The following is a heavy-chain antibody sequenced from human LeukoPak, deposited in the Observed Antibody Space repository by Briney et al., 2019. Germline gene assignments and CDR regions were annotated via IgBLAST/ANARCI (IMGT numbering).Heavy chain of an antibody. J-gene: IGHJ4*02. Sequence: GGSLRLSCAASGFTFDDYGMSWVRQAPGKGLEWVSGINWSGSSTGYADSVKGRFTISRDNAKNSLYLQMNSLRAEDTALYYCARVPHYYGSGTYPSYFDYWGQGTLVTASS. V-gene: IGHV3-20*04. CDR3: ARVPHYYGSGTYPSYFDY. D-gene: IGHD3-10*01. CDR2: INWSGSST. CDR1: GFTFDDYG.